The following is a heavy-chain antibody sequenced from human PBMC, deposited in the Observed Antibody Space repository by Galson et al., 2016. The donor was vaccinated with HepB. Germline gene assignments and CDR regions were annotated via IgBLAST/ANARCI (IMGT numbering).Heavy chain of an antibody. V-gene: IGHV3-49*03. CDR1: GFTFGDYA. CDR3: SRDSRTSSKSMDV. D-gene: IGHD6-19*01. CDR2: IRSKAYGGTT. Sequence: SLRLSCAASGFTFGDYAMSWFRQAPGKGLEWVGLIRSKAYGGTTEYAASVKGRFTISRDDSKSIADLRMNSLKTEDTAVYYCSRDSRTSSKSMDVWGQGTPVTVSS. J-gene: IGHJ6*02.